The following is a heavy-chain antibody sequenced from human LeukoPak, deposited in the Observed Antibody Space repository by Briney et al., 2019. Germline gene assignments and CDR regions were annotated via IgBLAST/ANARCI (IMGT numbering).Heavy chain of an antibody. Sequence: PGGSLRLSCAASGFTFSSYEMNWVRQAPGKGLEWVSYISSSGSTIYYADSVKGRFTISRDNAKNSLYLQMNSLRAEDTAVYYCAREKGDYGDYCIDYWGQGTLVTVSS. CDR1: GFTFSSYE. V-gene: IGHV3-48*03. CDR3: AREKGDYGDYCIDY. D-gene: IGHD4-17*01. CDR2: ISSSGSTI. J-gene: IGHJ4*02.